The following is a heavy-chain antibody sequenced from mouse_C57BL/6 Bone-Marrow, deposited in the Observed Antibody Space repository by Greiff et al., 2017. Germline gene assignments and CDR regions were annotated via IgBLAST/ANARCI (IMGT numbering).Heavy chain of an antibody. CDR2: IRSKSNNYAT. CDR1: GFSFNTYA. D-gene: IGHD5-1*01. CDR3: VRHEYAYAMDY. V-gene: IGHV10-1*01. Sequence: GGGLVQPKGSLKLSCAASGFSFNTYAMNWVRQAPGKGLEWVARIRSKSNNYATYYADSVKDRFTISRDDSESMLYLQMNNLKTEDTAMYYCVRHEYAYAMDYWGQGTSVTVSS. J-gene: IGHJ4*01.